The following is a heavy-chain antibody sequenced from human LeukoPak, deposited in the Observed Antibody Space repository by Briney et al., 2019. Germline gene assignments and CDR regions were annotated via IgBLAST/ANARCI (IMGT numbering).Heavy chain of an antibody. CDR2: IYYSGST. CDR1: GGSISSSSYY. V-gene: IGHV4-39*01. D-gene: IGHD1-26*01. Sequence: PSETLSLTCTVSGGSISSSSYYWGWIRQPPGKGLEWIGSIYYSGSTYYNPSLKSRVTISVDTSKNQFSLKLSSVTAADTAAYYCARQSSGLDYWGQGTLVTVSS. J-gene: IGHJ4*02. CDR3: ARQSSGLDY.